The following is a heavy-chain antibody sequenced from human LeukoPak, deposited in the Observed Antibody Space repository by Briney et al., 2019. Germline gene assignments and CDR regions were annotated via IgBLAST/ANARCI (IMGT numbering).Heavy chain of an antibody. CDR2: IWYNGSDK. V-gene: IGHV3-33*01. CDR1: GFTFSTYG. D-gene: IGHD6-13*01. CDR3: AREGGQQLGSFDY. J-gene: IGHJ4*02. Sequence: GGSLRLSCAASGFTFSTYGMHWVRQAPGQGLEWVAIIWYNGSDKYYADSVKGRFAISRDNSKNTLYLQMNSLKVEDTAVYFCAREGGQQLGSFDYWGQGTVVTVSS.